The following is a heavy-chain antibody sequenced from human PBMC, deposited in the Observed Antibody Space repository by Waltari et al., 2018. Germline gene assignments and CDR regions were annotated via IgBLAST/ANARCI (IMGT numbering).Heavy chain of an antibody. CDR3: ARGGYSSHFDY. D-gene: IGHD6-13*01. CDR1: EFICSNYT. V-gene: IGHV3-23*01. J-gene: IGHJ4*02. Sequence: EVQLLESGGGWVQPGGSLGLTCAASEFICSNYTMTWVRQAPGRGLEWVSTITGSGGTKYYADSVKGRFTISRDNSQNTLYLQMNSLTVDETAVYFCARGGYSSHFDYWGQGTLVTVSS. CDR2: ITGSGGTK.